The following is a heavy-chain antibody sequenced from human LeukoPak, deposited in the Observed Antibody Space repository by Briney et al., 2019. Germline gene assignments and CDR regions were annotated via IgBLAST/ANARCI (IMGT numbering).Heavy chain of an antibody. Sequence: SETLSLTCAVYGGSFSGYYWSWIRQPPGKGLEWIGEINHSGSTNYNPSLKSRVTISVDTSKNQFSLKLSSVTAADTAVYYCARCKIAVAGSHYGMDVWGQGTTVTVSS. V-gene: IGHV4-34*01. D-gene: IGHD6-19*01. J-gene: IGHJ6*02. CDR1: GGSFSGYY. CDR3: ARCKIAVAGSHYGMDV. CDR2: INHSGST.